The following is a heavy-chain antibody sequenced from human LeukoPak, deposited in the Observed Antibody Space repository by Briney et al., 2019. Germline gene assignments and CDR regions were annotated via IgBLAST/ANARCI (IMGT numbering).Heavy chain of an antibody. CDR3: AELGITMIGGV. CDR1: GFTFSSYE. J-gene: IGHJ6*04. CDR2: IHSGGSTI. D-gene: IGHD3-10*02. V-gene: IGHV3-48*03. Sequence: GGSLRLSCAASGFTFSSYEMNWVRQAPGKGREWVSYIHSGGSTIDYADSVKGRFTISRDNAKNSVYLKMNSLRAEDTAVYYCAELGITMIGGVWGKGTTVTISS.